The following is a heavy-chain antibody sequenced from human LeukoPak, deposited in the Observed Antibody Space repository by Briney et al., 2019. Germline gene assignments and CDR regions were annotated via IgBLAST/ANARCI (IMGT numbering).Heavy chain of an antibody. V-gene: IGHV4-59*01. D-gene: IGHD5-12*01. CDR2: VAYSGST. CDR1: GGSTNSYY. Sequence: SETLSPTCPVSGGSTNSYYWSWIRQSPGKGLEWIGYVAYSGSTNYNPSHKSRVTISLDTSKNQFSLKLSSVTAADTAVYYCTRTVSGYYFNAWGPGTLVTVSS. CDR3: TRTVSGYYFNA. J-gene: IGHJ5*02.